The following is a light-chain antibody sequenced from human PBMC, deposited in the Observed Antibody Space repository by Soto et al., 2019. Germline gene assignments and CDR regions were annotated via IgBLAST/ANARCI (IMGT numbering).Light chain of an antibody. J-gene: IGKJ3*01. CDR2: AAS. V-gene: IGKV1-27*01. Sequence: EIQMTQSPTSLSASVGDRVTITCRASQGNRNGVAWYKQKPGKAPQLLIYAASTLQSGVPSRLSGSGSGTDFTLTFNSLRLEDFATYSFQKYFSVPVFGPGTKVEIK. CDR1: QGNRNG. CDR3: QKYFSVPV.